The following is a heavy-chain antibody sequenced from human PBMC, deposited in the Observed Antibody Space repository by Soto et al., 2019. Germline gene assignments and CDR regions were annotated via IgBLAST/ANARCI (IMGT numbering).Heavy chain of an antibody. CDR3: AREESVSSWAPLDY. J-gene: IGHJ4*02. CDR2: IHKDGITT. V-gene: IGHV3-74*01. CDR1: GFNFGTSW. Sequence: EVQLVESGGGLVQPGGSLRLSCAASGFNFGTSWMTWVRQIPGKGLVWVSRIHKDGITTNYADSVKGRFTISRDDARNMLYLQMNGLRAEDTAVYYCAREESVSSWAPLDYWGQGAPVTVSS. D-gene: IGHD3-10*01.